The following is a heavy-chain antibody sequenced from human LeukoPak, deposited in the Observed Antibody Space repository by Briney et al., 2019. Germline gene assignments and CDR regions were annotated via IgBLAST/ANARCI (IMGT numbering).Heavy chain of an antibody. CDR3: VRDRLGSGNYFDY. Sequence: SGTLSLTCTVSGDSINSYYWSWIRQPPGKGLEWIACIFSSGNTDYNPSLKSRVTVSLDTSKNQFSLNLRSVTAADTAVYYCVRDRLGSGNYFDYWSQGTLVTVSS. V-gene: IGHV4-59*01. J-gene: IGHJ4*02. D-gene: IGHD1-26*01. CDR1: GDSINSYY. CDR2: IFSSGNT.